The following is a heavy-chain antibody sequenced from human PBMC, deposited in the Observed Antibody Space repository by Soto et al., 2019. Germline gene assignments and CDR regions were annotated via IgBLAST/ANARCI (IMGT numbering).Heavy chain of an antibody. V-gene: IGHV3-23*01. Sequence: GGSLRLSCAASGFTFSSYAMSWVRQAPGKGLEWVSAISGSGGSTYYADSVKGRFTISRDNSKNTLYLQMNSLRAEDTAVYYCAKDPGVVVAATAYYYYGMDVWGQGTTVTVSS. CDR2: ISGSGGST. J-gene: IGHJ6*02. CDR1: GFTFSSYA. CDR3: AKDPGVVVAATAYYYYGMDV. D-gene: IGHD2-15*01.